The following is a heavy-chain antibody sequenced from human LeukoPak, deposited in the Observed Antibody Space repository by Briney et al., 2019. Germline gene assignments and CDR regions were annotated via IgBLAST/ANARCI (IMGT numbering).Heavy chain of an antibody. CDR3: ASGRDLLTYFQH. CDR2: IYYSGST. D-gene: IGHD1-26*01. J-gene: IGHJ1*01. CDR1: GCSISGYY. V-gene: IGHV4-59*01. Sequence: SETLTLTCTGSGCSISGYYRSWVRQSPGKGLEWMGHIYYSGSTNYNPSLKSRVTISENTSKTQFSLKLSSGTAAATAVYYCASGRDLLTYFQHWGQGTLVTVSS.